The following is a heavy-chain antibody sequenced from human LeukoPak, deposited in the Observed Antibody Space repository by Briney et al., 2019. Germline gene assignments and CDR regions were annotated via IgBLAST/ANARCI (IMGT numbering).Heavy chain of an antibody. J-gene: IGHJ3*01. V-gene: IGHV3-20*03. CDR1: GFTFDDYG. CDR2: INWNGGRT. Sequence: GGSLRLSYEGSGFTFDDYGMSWVRQLPGKGLEWVSGINWNGGRTGYAESLRGRFTISRDNAKRSLFLQMDSLRVDDTALYYCARDLHINVVTPGSTGLDSWGQGTMVIVSS. CDR3: ARDLHINVVTPGSTGLDS. D-gene: IGHD4-23*01.